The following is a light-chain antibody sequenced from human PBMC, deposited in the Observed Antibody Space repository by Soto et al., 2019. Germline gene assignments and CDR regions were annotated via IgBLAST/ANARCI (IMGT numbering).Light chain of an antibody. V-gene: IGKV3-11*01. CDR1: QSVRTT. Sequence: EIVMRQSPATLSVSPGQRATLSCRASQSVRTTVAWYHQRPGQAPRLLIYGASTRATGVPDRFSGSGSGTDFTLTISSLEPEDFAVYYCQQRSNWLTFGGGTKVDIK. CDR2: GAS. CDR3: QQRSNWLT. J-gene: IGKJ4*01.